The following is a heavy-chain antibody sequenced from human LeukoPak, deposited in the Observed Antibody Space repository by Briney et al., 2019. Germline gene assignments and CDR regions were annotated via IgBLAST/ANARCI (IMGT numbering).Heavy chain of an antibody. CDR3: AKGGSASHNWFDP. CDR1: GFTCSDYG. Sequence: QAGGSLRLSCAASGFTCSDYGMHWVRQAPGKGLEWVAFIRNDGSNEYYPDSVKGRFTISRDNSRNTLYLQMNSLRPEDTAVYYCAKGGSASHNWFDPWGQGTLVTVSS. J-gene: IGHJ5*02. CDR2: IRNDGSNE. D-gene: IGHD2-15*01. V-gene: IGHV3-30*02.